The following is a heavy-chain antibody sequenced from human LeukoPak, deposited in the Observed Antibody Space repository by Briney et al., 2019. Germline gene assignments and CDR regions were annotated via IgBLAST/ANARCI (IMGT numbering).Heavy chain of an antibody. CDR2: IIPIFGTA. V-gene: IGHV1-69*06. CDR1: GGTFSSYA. Sequence: GASVKVSCKASGGTFSSYAISWVRQAPGQGLEWMGGIIPIFGTANYAQKFQGRVTITADKSTSTAYMELSSLRSEDTAVYYCARDSGSYYQGYYFDYWGQGTPVTVSS. CDR3: ARDSGSYYQGYYFDY. D-gene: IGHD1-26*01. J-gene: IGHJ4*02.